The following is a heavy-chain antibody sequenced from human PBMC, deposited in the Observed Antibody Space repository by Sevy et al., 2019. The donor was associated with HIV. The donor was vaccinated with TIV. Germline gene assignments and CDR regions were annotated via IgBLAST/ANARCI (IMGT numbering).Heavy chain of an antibody. J-gene: IGHJ6*02. CDR3: AKSYFGSGTRHGMDL. D-gene: IGHD3-10*01. CDR1: GFTFRNFW. V-gene: IGHV3-7*01. Sequence: GGALRLSCAVSGFTFRNFWMSWVRQAPGKGLEWVANIRLDGSEKYYVDSVRGRSTISRGNAKNLLFLQLSSLSADDTAIYYCAKSYFGSGTRHGMDLWGRGTTVTVSS. CDR2: IRLDGSEK.